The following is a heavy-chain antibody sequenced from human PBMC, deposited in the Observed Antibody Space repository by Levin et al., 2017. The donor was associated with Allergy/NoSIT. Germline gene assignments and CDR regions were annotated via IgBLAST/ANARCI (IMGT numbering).Heavy chain of an antibody. CDR2: IDWDDDK. Sequence: SGPTLVKPPQTLTLTCSFSGFSLNTAGMRVSWIRQPPGKALEWLARIDWDDDKFYNIPLTPRLTISKDTSKNQVVLTMTNMDPADTGTYYCARTRYCNSTSCYFFDSWGQGTLVTVSS. D-gene: IGHD2-2*01. J-gene: IGHJ4*02. V-gene: IGHV2-70*04. CDR1: GFSLNTAGMR. CDR3: ARTRYCNSTSCYFFDS.